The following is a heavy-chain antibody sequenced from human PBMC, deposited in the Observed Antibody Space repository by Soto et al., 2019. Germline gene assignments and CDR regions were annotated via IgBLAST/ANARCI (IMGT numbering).Heavy chain of an antibody. CDR2: IDYSGNI. V-gene: IGHV4-39*01. CDR1: GGSITSSGSA. J-gene: IGHJ4*02. Sequence: SETLSLTCNASGGSITSSGSAWGWIRQSPGKGLEWIGTIDYSGNIYYIPSLKSRITISVDTSKNQISLKLSSVTAADTAVYYCARRDRRARDFDYWGQGILVTVSS. CDR3: ARRDRRARDFDY.